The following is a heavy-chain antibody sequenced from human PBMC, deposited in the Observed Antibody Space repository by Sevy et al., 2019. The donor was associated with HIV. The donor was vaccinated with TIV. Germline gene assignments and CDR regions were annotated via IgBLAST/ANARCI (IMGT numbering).Heavy chain of an antibody. J-gene: IGHJ6*02. Sequence: SETLSLTCAVSGYSISSGYYWGWIRQPPGKGLEWIGSIYHSGSTYYNPSLKSRVTISVDTSKNQFSLKLSSVTAADTAGYYCARVPGIAAAGTIGYYYYGMDVWGQGTTVTVSS. CDR2: IYHSGST. CDR3: ARVPGIAAAGTIGYYYYGMDV. D-gene: IGHD6-13*01. CDR1: GYSISSGYY. V-gene: IGHV4-38-2*01.